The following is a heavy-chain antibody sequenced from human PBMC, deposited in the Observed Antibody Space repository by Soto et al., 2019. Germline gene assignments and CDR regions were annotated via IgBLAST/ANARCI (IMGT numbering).Heavy chain of an antibody. CDR3: AKAPHPLLYDYVWGSYRQNEEFYYFDY. J-gene: IGHJ4*02. CDR2: ISYDGSNK. CDR1: GFTFSSYG. D-gene: IGHD3-16*02. V-gene: IGHV3-30*18. Sequence: GGSLRLSCAASGFTFSSYGMHWVRQAPGKGLEWVAVISYDGSNKYYADSVKGRFTISRDNSKNTLYLQMNSLRAEDTAVYYCAKAPHPLLYDYVWGSYRQNEEFYYFDYWGQGTLVTVSS.